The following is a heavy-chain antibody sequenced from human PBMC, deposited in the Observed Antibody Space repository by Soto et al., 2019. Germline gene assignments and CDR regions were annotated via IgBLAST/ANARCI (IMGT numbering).Heavy chain of an antibody. CDR1: GYTFTSDF. CDR2: ISPSGGST. V-gene: IGHV1-46*01. CDR3: ARDELISMVHGVIVDYYYYGMDV. Sequence: ASVKVSCKASGYTFTSDFMHWVRQAPGQGLEWMGMISPSGGSTSYAQRFQGRVTMTSDTSTSTVYMELSSLRSEDTAVYYCARDELISMVHGVIVDYYYYGMDVWGQGTTVTVSS. J-gene: IGHJ6*02. D-gene: IGHD3-10*01.